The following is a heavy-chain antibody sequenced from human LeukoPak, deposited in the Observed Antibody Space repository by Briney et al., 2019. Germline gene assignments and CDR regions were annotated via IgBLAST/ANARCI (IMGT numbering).Heavy chain of an antibody. Sequence: PLETLCLTRTVSGDSLSGVTYDGGSGRRPARKWRGWGGRIYPSGSTNYNPSLKRRVTISLDTSKNHFSLRLSSVTAADTAAYYCASDSSGDGYSSGYNWGQGTLVTVSS. CDR2: IYPSGST. J-gene: IGHJ4*02. D-gene: IGHD5-24*01. CDR1: GDSLSGVT. CDR3: ASDSSGDGYSSGYN. V-gene: IGHV4-61*02.